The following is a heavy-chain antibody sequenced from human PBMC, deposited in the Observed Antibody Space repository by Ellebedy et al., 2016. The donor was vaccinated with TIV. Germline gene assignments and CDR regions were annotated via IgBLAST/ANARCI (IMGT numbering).Heavy chain of an antibody. V-gene: IGHV5-51*01. J-gene: IGHJ4*02. Sequence: GGSLRLSCKGSGYNFTSYWIGWVRQMPGKGLEWMGIIYPGDSDTRYSPSFQGQVTISADKSINTAYLQWSSLKASDTAMYYCAMSSGGGYYYNDYWGQGTLVTVSS. CDR2: IYPGDSDT. CDR1: GYNFTSYW. D-gene: IGHD3-22*01. CDR3: AMSSGGGYYYNDY.